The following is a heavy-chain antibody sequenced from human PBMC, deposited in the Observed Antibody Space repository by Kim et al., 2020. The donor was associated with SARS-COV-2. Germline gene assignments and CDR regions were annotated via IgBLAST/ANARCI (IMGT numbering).Heavy chain of an antibody. CDR2: SSYT. CDR3: APVYAKVY. D-gene: IGHD2-8*01. V-gene: IGHV3-11*03. Sequence: SSYTNHADSVKGRFTISRDNAKNSLYLQMNSLRGEDTAVYYCAPVYAKVYWGQGTLVTVSS. J-gene: IGHJ4*02.